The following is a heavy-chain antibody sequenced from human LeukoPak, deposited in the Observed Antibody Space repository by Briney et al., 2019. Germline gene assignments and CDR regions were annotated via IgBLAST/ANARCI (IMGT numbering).Heavy chain of an antibody. CDR3: ARQSDSDIVEVPAVPGAFDI. Sequence: GESLKISCKGSGYSFTSYWIGWVRQMPGKGLEWMGIIYPGDSDTRYSPSFQGQATISADKSISTAYLQWSSLKASDTAMYYCARQSDSDIVEVPAVPGAFDIWGQGTMVTVSS. CDR2: IYPGDSDT. V-gene: IGHV5-51*01. D-gene: IGHD2-2*01. CDR1: GYSFTSYW. J-gene: IGHJ3*02.